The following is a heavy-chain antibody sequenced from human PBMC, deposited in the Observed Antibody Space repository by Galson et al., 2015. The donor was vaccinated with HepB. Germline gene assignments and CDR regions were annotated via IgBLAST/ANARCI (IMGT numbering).Heavy chain of an antibody. CDR3: AKGGITVANNPYHFHY. V-gene: IGHV3-23*01. J-gene: IGHJ4*02. CDR1: GFSFTRYA. D-gene: IGHD1-20*01. Sequence: SLRLSCAASGFSFTRYAMTWVRQAPGKGLEWVSSITSSGGKSYYTDSVKGRFTVSRDNSKNTLLLQLNSLRAEDTAMYFCAKGGITVANNPYHFHYWGQGTLVTVSS. CDR2: ITSSGGKS.